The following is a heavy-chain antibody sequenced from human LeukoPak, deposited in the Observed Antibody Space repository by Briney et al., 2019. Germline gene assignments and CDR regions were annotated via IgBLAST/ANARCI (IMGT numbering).Heavy chain of an antibody. CDR1: GDSITYFY. Sequence: SETLSLTCSVSGDSITYFYWSWIRQAAGKGLEWIGRFSSSGSTDYNASLKSRVTMSVDTSKNQLSLKVISVTAADTAVYYRARDPSGSYWLDYWGQGTLVTVSS. CDR2: FSSSGST. D-gene: IGHD3-10*01. J-gene: IGHJ4*02. V-gene: IGHV4-4*07. CDR3: ARDPSGSYWLDY.